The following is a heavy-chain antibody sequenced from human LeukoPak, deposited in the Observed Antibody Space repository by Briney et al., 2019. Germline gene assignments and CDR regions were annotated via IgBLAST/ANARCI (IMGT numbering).Heavy chain of an antibody. V-gene: IGHV3-53*01. CDR2: IYSGGNA. CDR1: GFTVSSNY. CDR3: ARRFDL. Sequence: GGSLRLSCTVAGFTVSSNYMSWVRQAPGKGLEWVSVIYSGGNAYYADSVSGRFTISTDNAKNSLYLQMNSLRAEDTAVYYCARRFDLWGRGTLVTVSS. J-gene: IGHJ2*01.